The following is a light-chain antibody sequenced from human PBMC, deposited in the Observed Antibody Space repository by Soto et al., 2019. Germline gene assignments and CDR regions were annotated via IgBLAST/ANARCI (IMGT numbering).Light chain of an antibody. CDR2: WAA. CDR1: QSLLSSSDNKNY. V-gene: IGKV4-1*01. Sequence: DIVMTQSPDSLAVSLGEMATFNCKSSQSLLSSSDNKNYLDWSQQKAGQPPKVLMYWAAAREAGVPDRFSGSGSGTDFTLTISSLQAEDVAVYYCLQYYNAPITCGQGTRLEIK. J-gene: IGKJ5*01. CDR3: LQYYNAPIT.